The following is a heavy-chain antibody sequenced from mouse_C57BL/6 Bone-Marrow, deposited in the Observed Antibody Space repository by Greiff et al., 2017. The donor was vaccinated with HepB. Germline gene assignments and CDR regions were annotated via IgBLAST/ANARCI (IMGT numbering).Heavy chain of an antibody. CDR3: TTLYGYDGNY. CDR1: GFNIKDDY. V-gene: IGHV14-4*01. Sequence: EVQLQESGAELVRPGASVKLSCTASGFNIKDDYMHWVKQRPEQGLEWIGWIDPENGDTEYASKFQGKATITADTSSNTAYLQLSSLTSEYTAVYYCTTLYGYDGNYWGQGTSVTVSS. CDR2: IDPENGDT. D-gene: IGHD2-2*01. J-gene: IGHJ4*01.